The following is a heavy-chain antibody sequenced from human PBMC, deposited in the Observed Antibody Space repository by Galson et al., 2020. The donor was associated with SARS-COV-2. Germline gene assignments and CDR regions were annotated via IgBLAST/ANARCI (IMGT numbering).Heavy chain of an antibody. J-gene: IGHJ6*02. CDR3: ARARGLGNYYYGMDV. Sequence: VRQAPGKGLEWVSSISSSSSYIYYADSVKGRFTISRDNAKNSLYLQMNSLRAEDTAVYYCARARGLGNYYYGMDVWGQGTTVTVSS. D-gene: IGHD3-10*01. V-gene: IGHV3-21*01. CDR2: ISSSSSYI.